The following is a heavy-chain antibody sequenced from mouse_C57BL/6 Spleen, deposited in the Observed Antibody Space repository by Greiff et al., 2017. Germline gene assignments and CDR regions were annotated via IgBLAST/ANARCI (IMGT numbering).Heavy chain of an antibody. CDR3: ARHGYYGSSYGGYFDY. V-gene: IGHV1-62-2*01. Sequence: QVQLQQSGAELVKPGASVKLSCKASGYTFTEYTIHWVKQRSGQGLEWIGWFYPGSGSIKYNEKFEDKAALTADKSSSTVYMELSRLTSEDSAVYFCARHGYYGSSYGGYFDYWGQGTTLTVSS. CDR1: GYTFTEYT. CDR2: FYPGSGSI. D-gene: IGHD1-1*01. J-gene: IGHJ2*01.